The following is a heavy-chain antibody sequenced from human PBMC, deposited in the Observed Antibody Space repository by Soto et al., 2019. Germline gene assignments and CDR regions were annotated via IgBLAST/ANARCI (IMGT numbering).Heavy chain of an antibody. CDR3: ARPDCSGDSCYGFPY. J-gene: IGHJ4*02. CDR1: GYTFTNYY. CDR2: INPSGGST. D-gene: IGHD2-15*01. V-gene: IGHV1-46*01. Sequence: GASVKVSCKASGYTFTNYYIHCVRQAPGQVLEWMGIINPSGGSTSYAQKFQGRVTMIRDTSTSAVYMELSSLRSEDTAIYYCARPDCSGDSCYGFPYWGQGTLVTVSS.